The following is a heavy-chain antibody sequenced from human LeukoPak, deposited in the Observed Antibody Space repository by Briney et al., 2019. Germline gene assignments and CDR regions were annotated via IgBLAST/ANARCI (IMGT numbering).Heavy chain of an antibody. D-gene: IGHD2-2*01. CDR3: ARDQGAIPSPVVVPAAINPNGPDWFDP. J-gene: IGHJ5*02. CDR2: IGTSGSSI. Sequence: GGSLRLSRAASGFTFSDYYMSWIRQAPGKGLEWVSYIGTSGSSIYYADSVKGRFTISRDNAKKSFYLQMNSLRAEDTAVYYCARDQGAIPSPVVVPAAINPNGPDWFDPWGQGTLVTVSS. V-gene: IGHV3-11*04. CDR1: GFTFSDYY.